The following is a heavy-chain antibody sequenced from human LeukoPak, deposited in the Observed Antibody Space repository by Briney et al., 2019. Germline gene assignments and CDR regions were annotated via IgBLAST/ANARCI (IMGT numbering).Heavy chain of an antibody. Sequence: GESLKISCKGSGYSFTNDWISWVRQMPGKGLEWMGRIDPSDSYTTYSPSFQGHVTISADKSISTAYLQWTSLKASDTAMYYCARRAEPSSGWHVIAYWGQGTLVTVPS. CDR2: IDPSDSYT. CDR1: GYSFTNDW. D-gene: IGHD6-19*01. CDR3: ARRAEPSSGWHVIAY. J-gene: IGHJ4*02. V-gene: IGHV5-10-1*01.